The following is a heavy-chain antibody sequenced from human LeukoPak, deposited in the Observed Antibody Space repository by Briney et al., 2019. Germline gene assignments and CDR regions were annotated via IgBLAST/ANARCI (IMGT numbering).Heavy chain of an antibody. CDR3: ARAQGTYFDY. V-gene: IGHV3-48*01. CDR1: GLTFSSYN. J-gene: IGHJ4*02. CDR2: ISSSSSTI. Sequence: GGSLRLSCAASGLTFSSYNMNWVRQAPGKGLEWVSYISSSSSTIDYADSVKGRFTISRDNAKNSLYLQLNSLRAEDTAVYYCARAQGTYFDYWGQGSLVTVSS.